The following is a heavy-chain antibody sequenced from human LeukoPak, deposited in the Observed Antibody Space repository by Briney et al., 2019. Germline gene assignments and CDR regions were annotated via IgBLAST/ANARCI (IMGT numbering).Heavy chain of an antibody. Sequence: SETLSLTCAVYGGSFSGYYWSWIRQPPGKGLEWTGEINHSGSTNYNPSLKSRVTISVDTSKNQFSLKLSSVTAADTAVYYCARDGILTGYFDYWGQGTLVTVSS. CDR3: ARDGILTGYFDY. CDR2: INHSGST. D-gene: IGHD3-9*01. CDR1: GGSFSGYY. J-gene: IGHJ4*02. V-gene: IGHV4-34*01.